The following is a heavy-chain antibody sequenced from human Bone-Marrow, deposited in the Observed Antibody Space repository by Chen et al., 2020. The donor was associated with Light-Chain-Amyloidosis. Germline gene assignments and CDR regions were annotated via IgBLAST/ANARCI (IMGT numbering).Heavy chain of an antibody. D-gene: IGHD6-13*01. CDR2: IYYTGST. CDR1: GAPVSSDYHY. J-gene: IGHJ4*02. Sequence: QVQLQESGPGLVKPSGTLSLTCTVAGAPVSSDYHYWTWIRQPPGDRLEWIGYIYYTGSTKYNPSLESQIAISIDTSKNQFSLKVNSVTAADTVVYYCVRRDVRWHIDFWGQGALVTVSS. V-gene: IGHV4-61*01. CDR3: VRRDVRWHIDF.